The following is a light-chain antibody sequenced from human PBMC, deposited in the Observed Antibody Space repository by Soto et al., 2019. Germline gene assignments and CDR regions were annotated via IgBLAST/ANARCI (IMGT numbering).Light chain of an antibody. CDR3: QQYGSSTGT. J-gene: IGKJ1*01. V-gene: IGKV3-20*01. CDR2: GAS. CDR1: QSVSSSY. Sequence: EIVLTQSPGTLSLSPGERATLSCRASQSVSSSYLAWYQQKPGQAPRLLIYGASSRATGIPDRFSGSGSGAGFTLTIIRLEPEDFAVYYCQQYGSSTGTFGQGTKVAIK.